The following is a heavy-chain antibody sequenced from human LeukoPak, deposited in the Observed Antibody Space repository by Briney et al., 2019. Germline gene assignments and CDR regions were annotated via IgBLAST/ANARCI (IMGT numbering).Heavy chain of an antibody. J-gene: IGHJ2*01. V-gene: IGHV4-61*02. Sequence: PSETLSLTCTVSGGSISSGSYYWSWIRQPAGKGLEWIGRIYTTGSTNYNPSLKSRVTISVDTSKNQFSPKLSSVTAADTAVYYCARDXEPEPYYYDSSGYWYXDLXGRGXXVTV. CDR2: IYTTGST. D-gene: IGHD3-22*01. CDR3: ARDXEPEPYYYDSSGYWYXDL. CDR1: GGSISSGSYY.